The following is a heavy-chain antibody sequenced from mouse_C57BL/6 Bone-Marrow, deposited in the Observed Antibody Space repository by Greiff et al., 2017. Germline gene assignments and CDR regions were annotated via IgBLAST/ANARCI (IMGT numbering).Heavy chain of an antibody. CDR2: IYPGSVST. J-gene: IGHJ1*03. V-gene: IGHV1-55*01. CDR1: GYTFTSYW. Sequence: QVQLQQPGAELVKPGASVKMSCKASGYTFTSYWITWVKQRPGQGLEWIGDIYPGSVSTNYNEKFKGKATLTVDTSSSTAYMQISSLTSEDSAVYFCARGWLVRNGLGYFDVWDTGTTGSGTS. D-gene: IGHD1-1*02. CDR3: ARGWLVRNGLGYFDV.